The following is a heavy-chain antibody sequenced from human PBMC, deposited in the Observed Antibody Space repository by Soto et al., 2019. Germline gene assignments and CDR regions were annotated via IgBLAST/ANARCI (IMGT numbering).Heavy chain of an antibody. CDR2: ISGSGGST. CDR1: GFTFSSYA. J-gene: IGHJ4*02. D-gene: IGHD3-16*01. V-gene: IGHV3-23*01. Sequence: GGSLRLSCVASGFTFSSYAMSWVRQAPGKGLEWVSAISGSGGSTYYADSVKGRFTISRDNSKNTLYLQMNSLRAEDTAVYYSENREMITFGGGNIDYGGQGPRVPVSS. CDR3: ENREMITFGGGNIDY.